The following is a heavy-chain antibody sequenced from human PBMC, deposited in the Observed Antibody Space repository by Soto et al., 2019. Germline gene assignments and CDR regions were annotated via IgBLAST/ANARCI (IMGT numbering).Heavy chain of an antibody. CDR1: GGSFSGYY. CDR3: ARDSIAVAGTRMDV. V-gene: IGHV4-34*01. CDR2: INHSGST. J-gene: IGHJ6*02. D-gene: IGHD6-19*01. Sequence: QVQLQQWGAGLLKPSETLSLTCAVYGGSFSGYYWSWIRQPPGKGLGWIGEINHSGSTNYNPSLTSRVTISVDTSKSQFSLKLSSVTAADTAVYYCARDSIAVAGTRMDVWGQGTTVTVSS.